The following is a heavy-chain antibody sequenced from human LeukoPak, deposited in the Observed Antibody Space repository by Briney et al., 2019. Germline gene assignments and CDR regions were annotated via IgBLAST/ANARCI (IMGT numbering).Heavy chain of an antibody. CDR1: GGSFSDYY. Sequence: SETLSLTCAVYGGSFSDYYWSWVRQSPGKGLEWIGDINHSATTNYNPSLKSRVTISIDTSKNQFSLKLSSVTAEDTAVYYCTTPWFDPWGQGTLVTVSS. V-gene: IGHV4-34*01. CDR3: TTPWFDP. J-gene: IGHJ5*02. D-gene: IGHD1-14*01. CDR2: INHSATT.